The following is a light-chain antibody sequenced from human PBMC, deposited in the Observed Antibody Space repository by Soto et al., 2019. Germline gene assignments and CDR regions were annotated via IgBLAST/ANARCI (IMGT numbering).Light chain of an antibody. J-gene: IGLJ1*01. CDR2: DVN. CDR1: SSDVGAYDY. Sequence: SVLTQPPSASGSPGQSVTISCTGTSSDVGAYDYVSWYQQHPGKAPKLMIYDVNKRPSGVPYRFSGSKSGNTASLTISGLQAGDEADYYCCSYAGTYTRVFGTGTKAPS. V-gene: IGLV2-11*01. CDR3: CSYAGTYTRV.